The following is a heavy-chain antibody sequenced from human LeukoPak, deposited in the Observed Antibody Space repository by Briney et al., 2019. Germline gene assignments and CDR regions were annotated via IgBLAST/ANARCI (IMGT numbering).Heavy chain of an antibody. CDR2: VYYSGSS. CDR3: ARGPLEGAVVY. Sequence: SETLSLTCTVSRGSITSSTDYWGWVRQPPGKGLEWIGSVYYSGSSFYSPSLKSRVTISVDTSKNQFSLRLSSVTAADTAVYYCARGPLEGAVVYWGQGTLVTVSS. CDR1: RGSITSSTDY. J-gene: IGHJ4*02. D-gene: IGHD3-16*01. V-gene: IGHV4-39*01.